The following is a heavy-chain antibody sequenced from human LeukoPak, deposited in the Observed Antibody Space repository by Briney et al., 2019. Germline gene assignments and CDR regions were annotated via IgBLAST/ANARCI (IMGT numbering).Heavy chain of an antibody. D-gene: IGHD3-10*01. Sequence: GRSLRLSCAASGFTFSSYAMHWVRQAPGKGLEWVAVISYDGSNKYYADSVKDRFSIFRDNSKNTLYLQMNSLRAEDTAVYYCARVGQYGSGSYYPPSYWGQGTLVTVSS. CDR1: GFTFSSYA. V-gene: IGHV3-30*01. CDR3: ARVGQYGSGSYYPPSY. J-gene: IGHJ4*02. CDR2: ISYDGSNK.